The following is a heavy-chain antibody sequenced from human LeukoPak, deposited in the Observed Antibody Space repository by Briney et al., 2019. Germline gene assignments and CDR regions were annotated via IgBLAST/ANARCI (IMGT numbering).Heavy chain of an antibody. Sequence: SETPSLTCTVSGGSISSYYWSWIRQPAGKGLEWIGRIYTSGSTNYNPSLKSRVTMSVDTSKNQFSLKLSSVTAADTAVYYCASRRGATTDWYFDLWGRGTLVTVSS. CDR2: IYTSGST. V-gene: IGHV4-4*07. D-gene: IGHD1-26*01. J-gene: IGHJ2*01. CDR1: GGSISSYY. CDR3: ASRRGATTDWYFDL.